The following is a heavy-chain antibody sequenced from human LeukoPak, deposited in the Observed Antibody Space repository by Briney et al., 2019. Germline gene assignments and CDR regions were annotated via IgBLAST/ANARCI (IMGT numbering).Heavy chain of an antibody. Sequence: SETLSLTCAVYGGSFSGYYWSWIRQPPGKGLEWIGYIYYSGSTNYNSSLKSRVTISVNTSKNQFSLKLSSVTAADTAMYYCARGDYYDSSPLGYWGQGTLVTVSS. CDR1: GGSFSGYY. CDR3: ARGDYYDSSPLGY. CDR2: IYYSGST. D-gene: IGHD3-22*01. V-gene: IGHV4-59*01. J-gene: IGHJ4*02.